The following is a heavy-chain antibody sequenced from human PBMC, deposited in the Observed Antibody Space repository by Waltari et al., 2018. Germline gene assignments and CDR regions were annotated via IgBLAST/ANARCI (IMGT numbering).Heavy chain of an antibody. V-gene: IGHV3-30-3*01. D-gene: IGHD3-22*01. CDR3: ARAGDYYDSSGYSDY. Sequence: QVQLVESGGGVVQPGRSLRLSCAASGFTFSSYAMHWVRQAPGNGLEWVAVISYDGSNKYYADSVKGRFTISRDNSKNTLYLQMNSLRAEDTAVYYCARAGDYYDSSGYSDYWGQGTLVTVSS. J-gene: IGHJ4*02. CDR1: GFTFSSYA. CDR2: ISYDGSNK.